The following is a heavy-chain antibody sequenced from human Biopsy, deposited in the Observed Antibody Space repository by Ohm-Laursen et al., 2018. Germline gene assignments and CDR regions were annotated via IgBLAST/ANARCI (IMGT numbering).Heavy chain of an antibody. V-gene: IGHV1-2*02. CDR1: GYTFTAFS. D-gene: IGHD3-10*01. CDR2: INPKSGDT. J-gene: IGHJ6*02. Sequence: ASVKVSCKPSGYTFTAFSVHWLRQAPGQGLEWMGWINPKSGDTDYPQNFQGRVTMTRNTSISTAYMELNSLRSEDTAVYYCARGSFWFGGNYYYYGMDVWGQGTTVTVSS. CDR3: ARGSFWFGGNYYYYGMDV.